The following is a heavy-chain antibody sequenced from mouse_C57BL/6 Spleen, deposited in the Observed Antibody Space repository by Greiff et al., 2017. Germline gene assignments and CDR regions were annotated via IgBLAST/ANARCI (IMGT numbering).Heavy chain of an antibody. CDR1: GYSFTGYY. CDR3: ASNWGFDY. CDR2: INPSTGGT. D-gene: IGHD4-1*01. J-gene: IGHJ2*01. V-gene: IGHV1-42*01. Sequence: EIQLQQSGPELVKPGASVKISCKASGYSFTGYYMNWVKQSPEKSLEWIGEINPSTGGTTYNQKFKAKATLTVDKSSSTAYMQLKSLTSEDSAVYYCASNWGFDYWGQGTTLTVSS.